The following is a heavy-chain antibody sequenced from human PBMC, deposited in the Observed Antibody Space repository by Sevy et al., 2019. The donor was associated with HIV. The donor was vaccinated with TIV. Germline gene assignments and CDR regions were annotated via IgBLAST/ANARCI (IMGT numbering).Heavy chain of an antibody. Sequence: VGSLRLSCAASGFTFSSYGMHWVRQAPGKGLEWVTVISYDGSKKYYADSVKGRFTISRDNSKNTIYLQMNSLRPEDTAVYYCAKDGGRGNLNPGLHWGQGTLVTVSS. CDR2: ISYDGSKK. V-gene: IGHV3-30*18. D-gene: IGHD3-16*01. CDR3: AKDGGRGNLNPGLH. CDR1: GFTFSSYG. J-gene: IGHJ4*02.